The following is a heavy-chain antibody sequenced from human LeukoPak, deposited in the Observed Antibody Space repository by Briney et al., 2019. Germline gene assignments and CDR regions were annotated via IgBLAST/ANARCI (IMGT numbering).Heavy chain of an antibody. D-gene: IGHD6-13*01. J-gene: IGHJ4*02. CDR1: GFTFRNAW. CDR2: IKSKSDGGTT. V-gene: IGHV3-15*01. Sequence: GGSLRPSCAASGFTFRNAWMTWVRQAPGKGLEWVGRIKSKSDGGTTDYAAPVKGRFTISRDDSKNTLYLQMNSLKTEDTAVYYCTIWAAGTLGVDYWGQGTLVTVSS. CDR3: TIWAAGTLGVDY.